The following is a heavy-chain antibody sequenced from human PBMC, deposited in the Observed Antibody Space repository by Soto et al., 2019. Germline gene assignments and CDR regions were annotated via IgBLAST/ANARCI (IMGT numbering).Heavy chain of an antibody. CDR1: GGSISSYY. CDR3: ARGSSSWPKLGGSWFDP. CDR2: IYYSGST. Sequence: SETLSLTCTVSGGSISSYYGSWIRQPPGKGLEWIGYIYYSGSTNYNPSLKSRVTISVDTSKNQFSLKLSSVTAADTAVYYCARGSSSWPKLGGSWFDPWGQGTLVTVSS. D-gene: IGHD6-13*01. V-gene: IGHV4-59*01. J-gene: IGHJ5*02.